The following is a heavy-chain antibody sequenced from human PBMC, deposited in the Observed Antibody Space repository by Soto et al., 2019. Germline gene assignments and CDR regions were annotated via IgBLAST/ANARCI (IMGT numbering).Heavy chain of an antibody. Sequence: QVQLVQSGAEVKKPGSSVKVSCKASGGTFSSYAISWVRQAPGQGLEWMGGIIPIFGTANYAQKFQGRVRITADESTSTAYMELSSLRSEDTAVYYCARESCTNGVCYWVGNWFDPWGQGTLVTVSS. CDR1: GGTFSSYA. CDR3: ARESCTNGVCYWVGNWFDP. J-gene: IGHJ5*02. CDR2: IIPIFGTA. D-gene: IGHD2-8*01. V-gene: IGHV1-69*01.